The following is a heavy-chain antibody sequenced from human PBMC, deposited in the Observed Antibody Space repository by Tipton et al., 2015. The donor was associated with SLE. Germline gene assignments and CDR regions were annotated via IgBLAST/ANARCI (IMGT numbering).Heavy chain of an antibody. CDR2: IYHSGST. CDR3: ARDMAVAGPVTYLYWYFDL. CDR1: GYSISRGYF. Sequence: TLSLTCSVSGYSISRGYFWGWIRQPPGKGLVWVGSIYHSGSTYYNPSLKSRVTISVDTSKDQFSLKLSSVTAADTAVYYCARDMAVAGPVTYLYWYFDLWGRGTLVTVSS. V-gene: IGHV4-38-2*02. J-gene: IGHJ2*01. D-gene: IGHD6-19*01.